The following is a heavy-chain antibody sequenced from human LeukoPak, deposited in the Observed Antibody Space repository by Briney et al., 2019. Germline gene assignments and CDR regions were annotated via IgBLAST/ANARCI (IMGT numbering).Heavy chain of an antibody. D-gene: IGHD4-23*01. CDR2: IKSDGSSS. CDR1: GFTFSSYFW. CDR3: VRDLDLGGYSSFDS. V-gene: IGHV3-74*01. Sequence: GGSLRLSCAASGFTFSSYFWMHWVRQAPGKGLVWVSRIKSDGSSSTYADSVKGRFTISRDNAKNTLYLQMNTLRAEDTAVYYCVRDLDLGGYSSFDSWGQGTPVTVSS. J-gene: IGHJ4*02.